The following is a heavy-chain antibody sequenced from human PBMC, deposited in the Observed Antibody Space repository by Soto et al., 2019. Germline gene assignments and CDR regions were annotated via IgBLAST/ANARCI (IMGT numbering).Heavy chain of an antibody. Sequence: GASVKVSCKASGGTFSSYAISWVRQAPGQGLEWMGGIIPIFGTANYAQKFQGRVTITADESTSTAYMELSSLRSEDTAVYYCARDRSYGSGSYFDYWGQGTLVTVSS. CDR3: ARDRSYGSGSYFDY. J-gene: IGHJ4*02. CDR2: IIPIFGTA. CDR1: GGTFSSYA. V-gene: IGHV1-69*13. D-gene: IGHD3-10*01.